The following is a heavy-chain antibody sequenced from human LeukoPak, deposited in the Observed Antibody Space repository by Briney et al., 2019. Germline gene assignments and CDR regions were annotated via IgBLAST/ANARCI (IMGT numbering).Heavy chain of an antibody. V-gene: IGHV3-30*03. CDR2: ISYDGSNK. CDR1: GFTFSSYG. J-gene: IGHJ4*02. Sequence: PGGSLRLSCAASGFTFSSYGMHWVRQAPGKGLEWVAVISYDGSNKYYADSVKGRFTISRDNSKNTLYLQMNSLRAEDTAVYYCATGYEGGSPFDYWGQGTLVTVSS. D-gene: IGHD2-2*01. CDR3: ATGYEGGSPFDY.